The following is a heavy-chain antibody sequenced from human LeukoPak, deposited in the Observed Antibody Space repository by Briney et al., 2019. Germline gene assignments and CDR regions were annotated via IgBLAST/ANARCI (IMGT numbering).Heavy chain of an antibody. V-gene: IGHV3-21*01. CDR2: ISKSSTLI. Sequence: GRSLRLSCAPSAFSLSHYAMNWVRQAPGKGLEWVSSISKSSTLIYYADSVKGRFTISRDNARNSLFLQMNSLRVEDTAVYFCAREEAYCAGDCSPAWGQGTLVTVSS. CDR1: AFSLSHYA. D-gene: IGHD2-21*02. J-gene: IGHJ5*02. CDR3: AREEAYCAGDCSPA.